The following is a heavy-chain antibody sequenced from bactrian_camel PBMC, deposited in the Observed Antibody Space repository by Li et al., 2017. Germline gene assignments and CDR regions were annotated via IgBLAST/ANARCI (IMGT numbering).Heavy chain of an antibody. CDR2: TGAEKI. CDR1: GHTYGCAC. Sequence: HVQLVESGGGAVQAGGSLRLSCVVSGHTYGCACVGWFSQAPGQEREGVAATGAEKISYNDLVRGRFAFSQDNASNTVYLQMNSLKPEDTATYYCAASVRSWCDMTLLGKSAYNFWGQGTQVTVS. CDR3: AASVRSWCDMTLLGKSAYNF. V-gene: IGHV3S56*01. J-gene: IGHJ4*01. D-gene: IGHD3*01.